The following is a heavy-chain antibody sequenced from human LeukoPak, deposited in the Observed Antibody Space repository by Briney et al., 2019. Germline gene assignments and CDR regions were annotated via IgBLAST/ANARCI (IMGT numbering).Heavy chain of an antibody. CDR1: GGSISSYY. CDR2: IYYSGST. V-gene: IGHV4-59*01. D-gene: IGHD3-10*01. CDR3: ARWVGSGSYYNEYYFDY. Sequence: TSETLSLTCTVSGGSISSYYWSWIRQPPGKGLEWIGYIYYSGSTNYNPSLKSRVTISVDTSKNQFSLKRSSVTAADTAVYYCARWVGSGSYYNEYYFDYWGQGTLVTVSS. J-gene: IGHJ4*02.